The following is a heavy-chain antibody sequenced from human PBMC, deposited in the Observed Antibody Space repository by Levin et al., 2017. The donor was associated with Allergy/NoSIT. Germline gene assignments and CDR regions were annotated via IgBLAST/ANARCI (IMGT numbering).Heavy chain of an antibody. V-gene: IGHV5-51*01. Sequence: KVSCKGSGDSFNNYWIAWVRQRPGEGLEWMGIIYPGDSDTRYSPSFQGLVTMSADKSISTAYLQWRSLKASDSAMYYCARRPDAFDIWGQGTMVTVSS. CDR3: ARRPDAFDI. CDR2: IYPGDSDT. CDR1: GDSFNNYW. J-gene: IGHJ3*02.